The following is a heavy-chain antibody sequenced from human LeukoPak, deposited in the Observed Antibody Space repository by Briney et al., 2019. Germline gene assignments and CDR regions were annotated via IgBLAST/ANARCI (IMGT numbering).Heavy chain of an antibody. CDR2: MNPNSGNT. J-gene: IGHJ4*02. CDR1: GYTFTSYY. D-gene: IGHD6-13*01. V-gene: IGHV1-8*03. CDR3: ARGRGSSSWYYFDY. Sequence: GASVKVSCKASGYTFTSYYMHWVRQATGQGLEWMGWMNPNSGNTGYAQKFQGRVTTTRNTSISTAYMELSSLRSEDTAVYYCARGRGSSSWYYFDYWGQGTLVTVSS.